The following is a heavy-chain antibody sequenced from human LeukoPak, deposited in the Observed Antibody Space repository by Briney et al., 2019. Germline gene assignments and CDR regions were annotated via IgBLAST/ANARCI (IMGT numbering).Heavy chain of an antibody. CDR1: GFTFSSYW. CDR2: IKQDGSEK. CDR3: ARDGRSYGDAFDI. J-gene: IGHJ3*02. Sequence: GGSLRLSCAASGFTFSSYWMSWVRQAPGKGLEWVANIKQDGSEKYYVDSVKGRFTISRDNSKNTLYLQMNSLRAEDTAVYYCARDGRSYGDAFDIWGQGTMVTVSS. V-gene: IGHV3-7*01. D-gene: IGHD1-26*01.